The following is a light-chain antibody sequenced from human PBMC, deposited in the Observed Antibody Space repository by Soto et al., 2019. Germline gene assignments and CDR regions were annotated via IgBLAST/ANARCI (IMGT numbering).Light chain of an antibody. CDR2: DAS. CDR3: QQHKSYSELT. CDR1: QSISSW. V-gene: IGKV1-5*01. Sequence: DIQMTQSPSTLSASVGDRVTITCRASQSISSWLAWYQQKPGKAPKLLIYDASSLESGVPSRFSGSGSGTEFTLTISSLQPDDFATYYGQQHKSYSELTFGGGTKVEVK. J-gene: IGKJ4*01.